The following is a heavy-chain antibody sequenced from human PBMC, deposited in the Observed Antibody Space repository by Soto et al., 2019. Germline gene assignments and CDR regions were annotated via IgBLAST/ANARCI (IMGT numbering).Heavy chain of an antibody. D-gene: IGHD2-15*01. V-gene: IGHV3-23*01. CDR3: AKDLLGYGGNPDDAFDI. J-gene: IGHJ3*02. CDR1: GFTFSSYA. Sequence: GGSLRLSCAASGFTFSSYAMSWVRQAPGKGLEWVSAISGSGGSTYYADSVKGRFTISRDNSKNTLYLQMNSLRAEDTAVYYCAKDLLGYGGNPDDAFDIWGQGTMVTVSS. CDR2: ISGSGGST.